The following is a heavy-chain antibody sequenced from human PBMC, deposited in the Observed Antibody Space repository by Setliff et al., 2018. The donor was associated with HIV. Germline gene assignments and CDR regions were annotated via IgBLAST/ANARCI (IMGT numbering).Heavy chain of an antibody. CDR3: ASGFDGSGLSYFEY. D-gene: IGHD3-22*01. CDR2: IIPIFGSI. CDR1: GGTFSSYA. J-gene: IGHJ4*01. V-gene: IGHV1-69*05. Sequence: GASVKVSCKASGGTFSSYAISWVRQAPGQGLEWMGGIIPIFGSINYAQKFQGRVTITTDESTSTAYMELSSLTSEDTAVYYCASGFDGSGLSYFEYWGQGTLVTVSS.